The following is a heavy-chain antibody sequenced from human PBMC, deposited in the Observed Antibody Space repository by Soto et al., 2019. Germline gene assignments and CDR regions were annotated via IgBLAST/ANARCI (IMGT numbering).Heavy chain of an antibody. V-gene: IGHV1-18*01. Sequence: ASVKVSCKASGYTFTSYGISWVRQAPGQGLEWMGWISAYNGNTNYAQKLQGRVTMTTDTSTSTAYMELRSLRSEDTAVYYCARDVFRTTVADNNWFDPWGQGTLVTVSS. J-gene: IGHJ5*02. D-gene: IGHD2-15*01. CDR2: ISAYNGNT. CDR1: GYTFTSYG. CDR3: ARDVFRTTVADNNWFDP.